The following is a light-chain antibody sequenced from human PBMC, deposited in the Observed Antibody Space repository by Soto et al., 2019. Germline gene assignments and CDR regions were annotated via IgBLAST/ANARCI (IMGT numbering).Light chain of an antibody. CDR2: WAS. CDR3: QQHYSTPPT. Sequence: DIVMTQSPDSLAVSLGERATINCKSSQSVLYSFNNKSFLAWYQQKPGQPPKLLIYWASTRESGVPDRFSGSGSGTDFTLTISSLQAEDVAVYYCQQHYSTPPTFGGGTKVEIK. CDR1: QSVLYSFNNKSF. V-gene: IGKV4-1*01. J-gene: IGKJ4*01.